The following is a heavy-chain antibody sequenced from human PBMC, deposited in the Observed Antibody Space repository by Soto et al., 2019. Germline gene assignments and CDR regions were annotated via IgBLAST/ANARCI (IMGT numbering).Heavy chain of an antibody. CDR3: ARLGGYYQAFDQ. Sequence: QVQLQESGPGLVKPSETLSLTCTVSGGSISSYYGGWFRQPPGKGLEWIGYIYYSGSTTYHPSLRSRVTISVDTSKNPFSLHLTSVTAADTAVYSCARLGGYYQAFDQWGQGSLVTVSS. V-gene: IGHV4-59*08. CDR1: GGSISSYY. J-gene: IGHJ4*02. CDR2: IYYSGST. D-gene: IGHD3-22*01.